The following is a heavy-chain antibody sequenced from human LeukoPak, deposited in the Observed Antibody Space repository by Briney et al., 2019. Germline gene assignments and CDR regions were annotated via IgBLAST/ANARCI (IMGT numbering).Heavy chain of an antibody. CDR1: GFTVSSYS. CDR3: ARDPPPANPAFDI. D-gene: IGHD4/OR15-4a*01. Sequence: GGSLRLSCVASGFTVSSYSMNWVRQAPGKGLEWVPYISSGSRAVSYADSVKGRFTISRDNAKNSLYLQMNSLRADDTAVYYCARDPPPANPAFDIWGQGTMVTVSS. J-gene: IGHJ3*02. CDR2: ISSGSRAV. V-gene: IGHV3-48*01.